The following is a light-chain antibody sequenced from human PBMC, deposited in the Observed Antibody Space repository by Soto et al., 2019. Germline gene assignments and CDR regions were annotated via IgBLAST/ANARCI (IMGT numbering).Light chain of an antibody. J-gene: IGLJ2*01. Sequence: QSALTQPASVSGSPGQSITISCTGTSSDVGGYNYVSWYQQHPGKAPKLMIYDVSNRPSGVSNRFSGSKAANTASLTISVLHADDEADYYCSSYTGSSTYVVFGGGTKLTVL. V-gene: IGLV2-14*01. CDR2: DVS. CDR1: SSDVGGYNY. CDR3: SSYTGSSTYVV.